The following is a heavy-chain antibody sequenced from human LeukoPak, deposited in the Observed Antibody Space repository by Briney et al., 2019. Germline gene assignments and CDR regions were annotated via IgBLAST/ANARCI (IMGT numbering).Heavy chain of an antibody. CDR3: AKEAGYSSGWYLVGDY. D-gene: IGHD6-19*01. V-gene: IGHV3-30*18. J-gene: IGHJ4*02. CDR2: ISYDGSNK. Sequence: GGSLRLSCAASGFTFSSYGMHWVRQAPGKGLEWVAVISYDGSNKYCADSVKGRFTISRDNSKNTLYLQMNSLRAEDTAVYYCAKEAGYSSGWYLVGDYWGQGTLVTVSS. CDR1: GFTFSSYG.